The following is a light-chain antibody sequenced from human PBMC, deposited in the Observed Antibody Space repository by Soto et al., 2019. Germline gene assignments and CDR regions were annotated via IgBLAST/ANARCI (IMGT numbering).Light chain of an antibody. CDR2: DVS. V-gene: IGLV2-14*01. CDR3: SSYTRSSFYV. J-gene: IGLJ1*01. CDR1: SSDVGGYNY. Sequence: QSVLTQPASVSGSPGQSITISCTGTSSDVGGYNYVSWYQQHPGKAPKLMIYDVSNRPSGVSNRFSGSKSGNTASLTISGLQAEDEADYYCSSYTRSSFYVFVTGTKLTVL.